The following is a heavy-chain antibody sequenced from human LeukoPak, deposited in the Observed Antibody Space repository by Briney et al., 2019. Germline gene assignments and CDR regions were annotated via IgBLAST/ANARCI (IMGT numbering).Heavy chain of an antibody. CDR2: INPNSGGT. J-gene: IGHJ4*02. D-gene: IGHD3-22*01. CDR1: GYTSTGYY. CDR3: AKNTLYYDSSGYYDY. Sequence: ASVKVSCKASGYTSTGYYMRWVRQAPGQGLEWMGRINPNSGGTNYAQKFQGRVTMTRDTSISTAYMELSRLRSDDTAVYYCAKNTLYYDSSGYYDYWGQGTLVTVSS. V-gene: IGHV1-2*06.